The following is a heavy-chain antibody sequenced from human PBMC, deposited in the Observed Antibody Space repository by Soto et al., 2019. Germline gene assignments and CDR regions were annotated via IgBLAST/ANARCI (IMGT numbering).Heavy chain of an antibody. CDR1: GGSISGYY. V-gene: IGHV4-34*01. J-gene: IGHJ4*02. D-gene: IGHD6-13*01. CDR3: ARGQSGYSSSWYVH. CDR2: ISHSGST. Sequence: PSETLSLTCTVSGGSISGYYWSWIRQPPGKGLEWIGEISHSGSTNYNPSLKSRVTISVDTSKNQFSLKLSSVTAADTAVYYCARGQSGYSSSWYVHWGQGTLVTVSS.